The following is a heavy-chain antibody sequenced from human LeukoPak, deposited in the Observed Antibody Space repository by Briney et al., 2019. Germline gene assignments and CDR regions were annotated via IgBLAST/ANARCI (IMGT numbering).Heavy chain of an antibody. D-gene: IGHD3-10*01. V-gene: IGHV4-38-2*01. CDR3: ARSYGSGNYYDAFDF. J-gene: IGHJ3*01. Sequence: PSETLSLTCAVSGYSISGGYYWVWIRQPPGKGLEWIGSIYHSGSTYYNPSLKSRVTKSVDTSKNQFSLKLSSVTAADTAVYYCARSYGSGNYYDAFDFWGQGTVVTVSS. CDR1: GYSISGGYY. CDR2: IYHSGST.